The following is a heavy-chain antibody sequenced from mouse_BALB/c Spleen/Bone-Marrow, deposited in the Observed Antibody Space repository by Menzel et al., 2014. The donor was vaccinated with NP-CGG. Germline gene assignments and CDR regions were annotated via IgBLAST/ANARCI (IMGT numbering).Heavy chain of an antibody. CDR3: VRKYGKGGDY. J-gene: IGHJ2*01. CDR2: IDPSDSET. Sequence: VQLQQSGAELVRPGASVKLSCKASGYTFTGYWMNWVKQRPGQGLEWIGMIDPSDSETHYNEMFKDKATLTVDKSSSTVYMQFSGLTSEDSAVYYCVRKYGKGGDYWGQGTTPTVSS. V-gene: IGHV1-61*01. D-gene: IGHD2-10*02. CDR1: GYTFTGYW.